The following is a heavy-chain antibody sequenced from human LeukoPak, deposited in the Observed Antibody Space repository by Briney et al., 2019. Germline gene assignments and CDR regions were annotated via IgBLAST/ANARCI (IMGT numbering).Heavy chain of an antibody. V-gene: IGHV4-39*01. CDR3: ARHRRDRWDIRPNNWFDP. CDR2: IYYSGST. Sequence: SETLSLTCTVSGGSISSSSYYWGWIRQPPGKGLEWIGSIYYSGSTYYNPSLKSRVTISVDTSKNQFSLKLSSVTAADTAVYYCARHRRDRWDIRPNNWFDPWGQGTLVTVSS. D-gene: IGHD1-26*01. J-gene: IGHJ5*02. CDR1: GGSISSSSYY.